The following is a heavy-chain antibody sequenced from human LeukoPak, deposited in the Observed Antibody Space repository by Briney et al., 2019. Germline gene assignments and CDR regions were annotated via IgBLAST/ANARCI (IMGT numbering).Heavy chain of an antibody. J-gene: IGHJ4*02. CDR3: ARSTKTSARITMIDLDY. Sequence: GGSPRLSCAASGFTFSSYSMNWVRQAPGKGLEWVSYISSSSSTIYYADSVKGRFTISRDNAKNSLYLQMNSLRDEDTAVYYCARSTKTSARITMIDLDYWGQGTLVTVSS. CDR1: GFTFSSYS. CDR2: ISSSSSTI. V-gene: IGHV3-48*02. D-gene: IGHD3-22*01.